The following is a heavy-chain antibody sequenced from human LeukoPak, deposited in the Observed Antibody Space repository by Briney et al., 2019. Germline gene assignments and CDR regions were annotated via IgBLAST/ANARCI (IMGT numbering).Heavy chain of an antibody. CDR1: GFTFSIYG. Sequence: PGGSLRLSCAASGFTFSIYGMHWVRQAPGKGLEWVAFIRYDGSNKYYADSVRGRFTISRDNSKNTLYLQMNSLRAEDTAVYYCAKGGRYCSSTSCFVLDYWGQGTLVTVSS. J-gene: IGHJ4*02. V-gene: IGHV3-30*02. CDR3: AKGGRYCSSTSCFVLDY. CDR2: IRYDGSNK. D-gene: IGHD2-2*01.